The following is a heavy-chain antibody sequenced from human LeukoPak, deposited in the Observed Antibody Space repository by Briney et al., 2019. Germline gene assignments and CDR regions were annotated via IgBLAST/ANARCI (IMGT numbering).Heavy chain of an antibody. D-gene: IGHD3-22*01. V-gene: IGHV3-23*01. CDR1: GFTFSNYA. J-gene: IGHJ4*02. CDR3: AKASYSDYYDSSGPLYYFDY. CDR2: ISNSGDRT. Sequence: GGSLRLSCAASGFTFSNYAMSWVRQVPGKGLEWVSSISNSGDRTYYADSVKGRFTISRDNSKNTLYLQMNSLRAEDTAVYYCAKASYSDYYDSSGPLYYFDYWGQGTLVTVSS.